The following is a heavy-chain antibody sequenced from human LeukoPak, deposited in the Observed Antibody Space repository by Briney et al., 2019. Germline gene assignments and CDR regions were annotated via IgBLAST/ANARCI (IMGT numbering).Heavy chain of an antibody. CDR3: SRTMVPVVITFDV. V-gene: IGHV3-48*02. Sequence: PGGSLRLSCVASGFSFSTNSMNWLRQAPGRELQWVAYISGDSSTILNADSVKGRFTISRDNARNSLFLEMTSLRDDDTALYHCSRTMVPVVITFDVWGRGTWVTVSS. D-gene: IGHD3-10*01. J-gene: IGHJ3*01. CDR1: GFSFSTNS. CDR2: ISGDSSTI.